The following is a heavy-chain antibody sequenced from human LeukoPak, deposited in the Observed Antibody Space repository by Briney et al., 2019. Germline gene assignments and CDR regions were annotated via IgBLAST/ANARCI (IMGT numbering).Heavy chain of an antibody. J-gene: IGHJ4*02. CDR2: IYHSGST. Sequence: SETLSLTCAVSGYSISSGYYWGWIRQPPGKGLEWIGSIYHSGSTYYNPSLKSRVTISVDTSKNQFSLKLSSVAAADTAVYYCARRGHSGSYYTFDCWGQGTLVTVSS. CDR3: ARRGHSGSYYTFDC. CDR1: GYSISSGYY. V-gene: IGHV4-38-2*01. D-gene: IGHD1-26*01.